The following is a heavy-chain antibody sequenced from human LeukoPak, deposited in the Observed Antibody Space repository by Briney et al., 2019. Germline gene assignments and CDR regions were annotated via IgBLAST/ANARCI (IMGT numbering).Heavy chain of an antibody. J-gene: IGHJ4*02. CDR1: GYTFTDYY. CDR3: ARDEITAEGARDFGY. CDR2: INANDAWT. D-gene: IGHD6-13*01. V-gene: IGHV1-46*01. Sequence: ASVKVSCKASGYTFTDYYLHWVRQAPGQGLEWMGIINANDAWTKYLQKFQGRLTLTRDTSTSTVYMNLGSLRAEDTAVYYCARDEITAEGARDFGYWGQGTLVTVSS.